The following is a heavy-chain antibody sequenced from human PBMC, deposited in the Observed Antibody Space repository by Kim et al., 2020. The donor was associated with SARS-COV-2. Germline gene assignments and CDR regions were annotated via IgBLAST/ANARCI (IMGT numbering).Heavy chain of an antibody. J-gene: IGHJ4*02. CDR2: THYSSRWYN. CDR1: GDGVSTNSAA. V-gene: IGHV6-1*01. D-gene: IGHD5-12*01. CDR3: ARGWLRSGFKY. Sequence: SQTLSLTCAISGDGVSTNSAAWNWLRQSPSRGLEWLGRTHYSSRWYNDYAVSVKSRITINPDTSKNQFSLQLNSVTPEDTAVYFCARGWLRSGFKYWGQGTLVTVSS.